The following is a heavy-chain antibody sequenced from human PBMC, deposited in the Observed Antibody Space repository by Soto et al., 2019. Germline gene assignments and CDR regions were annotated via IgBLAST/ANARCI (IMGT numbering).Heavy chain of an antibody. Sequence: QVQLVQSGAEVKKPGASAKVSCKASGYTFSNYGINWMRQVPGQGLEWMGWIGAYNGKINYAQRFQGRVSLTTDTSTNTAYMELTSLRSDDTAVYYCARASGGGVGTTSYWGQGTLITVSS. CDR2: IGAYNGKI. J-gene: IGHJ4*02. D-gene: IGHD1-26*01. V-gene: IGHV1-18*01. CDR3: ARASGGGVGTTSY. CDR1: GYTFSNYG.